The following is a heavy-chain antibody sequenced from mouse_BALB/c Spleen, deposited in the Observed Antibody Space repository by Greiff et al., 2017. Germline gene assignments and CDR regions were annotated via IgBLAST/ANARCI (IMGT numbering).Heavy chain of an antibody. CDR2: INPSTGYT. Sequence: VQLQQSGAELAKPGASVKMSCKASGYTFTSYWMHWVKQRPGQGLEWIGYINPSTGYTEYNQKFKDKATLTADKSSSTAYMQLSSLTSEDSAVYYCARSPLDYWGQGTTLTVSS. CDR1: GYTFTSYW. V-gene: IGHV1-7*01. CDR3: ARSPLDY. J-gene: IGHJ2*01.